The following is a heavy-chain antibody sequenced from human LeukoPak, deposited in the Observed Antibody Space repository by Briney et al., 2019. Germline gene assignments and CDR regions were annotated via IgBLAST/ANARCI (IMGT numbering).Heavy chain of an antibody. J-gene: IGHJ4*02. Sequence: PGGSLRLSCAASGFTFRSYWMSWVRQAPGKGLEWVANIKQDGSEKYYVDSVKGRFTISRDNAKSSLYLQMNSLRAEDTAVYYCARDYRGYRAPYYFDYWGQGTLVTVSS. CDR1: GFTFRSYW. CDR2: IKQDGSEK. D-gene: IGHD2-15*01. V-gene: IGHV3-7*01. CDR3: ARDYRGYRAPYYFDY.